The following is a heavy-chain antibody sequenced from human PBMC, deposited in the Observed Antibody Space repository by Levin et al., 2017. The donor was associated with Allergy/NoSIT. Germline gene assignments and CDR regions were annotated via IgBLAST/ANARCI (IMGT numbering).Heavy chain of an antibody. J-gene: IGHJ4*02. CDR3: ARYSVVTHY. V-gene: IGHV3-23*01. CDR2: ISGNGGST. Sequence: GESLKISCAASGFTFSSYAMSWVRQAPGKGLEWVSSISGNGGSTYHADSVKGRFTISRDNSKNTLYLQMNSLRAEDTAVYYCARYSVVTHYWGQGTLVTVSS. CDR1: GFTFSSYA. D-gene: IGHD2-15*01.